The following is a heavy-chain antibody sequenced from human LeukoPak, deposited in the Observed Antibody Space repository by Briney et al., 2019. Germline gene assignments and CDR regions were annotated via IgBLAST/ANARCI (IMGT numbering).Heavy chain of an antibody. CDR1: GYSFNTYW. V-gene: IGHV5-51*01. Sequence: GESLKISCNGSGYSFNTYWIGWVRQMPGKGLEWMGIIYPGDSDAKYSPSFQGQVTISADRSISTAYLQWSSLKASDAAMYYCARLPGATVVAAGWYFDLWGRGTLVTVSS. J-gene: IGHJ2*01. CDR2: IYPGDSDA. D-gene: IGHD2-15*01. CDR3: ARLPGATVVAAGWYFDL.